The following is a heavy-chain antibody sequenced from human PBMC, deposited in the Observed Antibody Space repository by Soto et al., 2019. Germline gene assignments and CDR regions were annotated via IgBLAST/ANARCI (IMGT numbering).Heavy chain of an antibody. Sequence: ASVKVSCKVSGYTLTELSMHWVRQAPGKGLEWMGGFDPEDGETIYAQKFQGRVTMTEDTSTDTAYMELSSLRSEDTAVYYCATDAYGDYVPYFDYWGQGTLVIVSS. V-gene: IGHV1-24*01. D-gene: IGHD4-17*01. CDR3: ATDAYGDYVPYFDY. CDR2: FDPEDGET. CDR1: GYTLTELS. J-gene: IGHJ4*02.